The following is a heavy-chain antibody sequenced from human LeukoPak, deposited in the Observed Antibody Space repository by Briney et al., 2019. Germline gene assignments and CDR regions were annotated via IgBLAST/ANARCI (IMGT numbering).Heavy chain of an antibody. CDR1: GYSFTSYW. Sequence: GESLKISCKGSGYSFTSYWIGWVRQMPGKGQVWMGWISAYNGDTNYAQKLQGRVTMTTDTSTSTAYMELRSLRSDDTAVYYCARAGASVTRLFDCWGQGTLVTVSS. CDR3: ARAGASVTRLFDC. CDR2: ISAYNGDT. J-gene: IGHJ4*02. D-gene: IGHD4-11*01. V-gene: IGHV1-18*04.